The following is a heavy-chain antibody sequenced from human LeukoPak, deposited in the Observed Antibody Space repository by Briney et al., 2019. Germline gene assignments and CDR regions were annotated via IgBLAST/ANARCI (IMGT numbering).Heavy chain of an antibody. CDR3: ARERYDYVWGSYRQYYFDY. CDR1: GFTVSSNY. V-gene: IGHV3-53*01. CDR2: IYSGGST. Sequence: GGSLRLSCAASGFTVSSNYMSWVRQASGKGLEWVSVIYSGGSTYYADSVTGRFTISRDNSKNTLYLQMNSLRAEDTAVYYCARERYDYVWGSYRQYYFDYWGQGTLVTVSS. J-gene: IGHJ4*02. D-gene: IGHD3-16*02.